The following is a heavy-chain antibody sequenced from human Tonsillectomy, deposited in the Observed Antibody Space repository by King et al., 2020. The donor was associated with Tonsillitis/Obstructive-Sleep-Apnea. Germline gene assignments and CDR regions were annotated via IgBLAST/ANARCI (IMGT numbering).Heavy chain of an antibody. V-gene: IGHV4-59*01. D-gene: IGHD6-19*01. CDR2: IYYSGST. Sequence: QLQESGPGLVKPSETLSLTCTVSGGSISSYYWCWFRQPPGKGLEWIGYIYYSGSTNYNPSLKSRVTISVDTSKNQFSLKLSSVTAADTAVYYCARYSSGWFDGFDIWGQGTMVTVSS. CDR3: ARYSSGWFDGFDI. CDR1: GGSISSYY. J-gene: IGHJ3*02.